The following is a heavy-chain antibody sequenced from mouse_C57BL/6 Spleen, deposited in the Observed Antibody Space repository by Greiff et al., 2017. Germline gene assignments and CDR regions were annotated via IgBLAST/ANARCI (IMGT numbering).Heavy chain of an antibody. Sequence: QVQLQQPGAELVMPGASVKLSCKASGYTFTSYWMHWVKQRPGQGLEWIGEIDPSDSYTNYNQKFKGKSTFTVDKSSSTAYMQLSSLTSEDSAVYYCARGGAGTNYWGQGTTLTVSS. CDR3: ARGGAGTNY. CDR1: GYTFTSYW. D-gene: IGHD4-1*01. J-gene: IGHJ2*01. V-gene: IGHV1-69*01. CDR2: IDPSDSYT.